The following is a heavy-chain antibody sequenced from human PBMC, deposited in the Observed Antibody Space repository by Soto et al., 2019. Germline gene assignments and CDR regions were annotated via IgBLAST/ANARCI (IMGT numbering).Heavy chain of an antibody. D-gene: IGHD3-9*01. CDR3: ARGVPPRMSDYYDILTGYSTDFDY. J-gene: IGHJ4*02. Sequence: PSETLSLTCTVSGGSISSGDNYWSWIRQPPGKGLEWIGHIYYSGSTYYNPSLKSRLTISVDSSKSQFSLKLSSVTAADTAVYYCARGVPPRMSDYYDILTGYSTDFDYWGQGTLVTVSS. CDR2: IYYSGST. CDR1: GGSISSGDNY. V-gene: IGHV4-30-4*01.